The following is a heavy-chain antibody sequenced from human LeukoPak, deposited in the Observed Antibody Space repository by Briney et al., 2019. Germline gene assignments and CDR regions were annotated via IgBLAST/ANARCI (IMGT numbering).Heavy chain of an antibody. CDR2: IYGRGST. CDR3: ARDQNEGYGDYFYYFDY. Sequence: GGSLRLSCAVSELTVSNNYMSWVRQAPGKGLEWVAVIYGRGSTYYAHSVKGRFTISRDNSKNTLYLQMNSLRAEDTAVYYCARDQNEGYGDYFYYFDYWGQGTLVTVSS. J-gene: IGHJ4*02. V-gene: IGHV3-53*01. CDR1: ELTVSNNY. D-gene: IGHD4-17*01.